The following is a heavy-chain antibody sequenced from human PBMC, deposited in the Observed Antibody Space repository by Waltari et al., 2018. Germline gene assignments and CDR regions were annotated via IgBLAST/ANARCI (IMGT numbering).Heavy chain of an antibody. CDR3: ARDLYYYDSSGYYTQGWFDP. V-gene: IGHV1-3*01. J-gene: IGHJ5*02. Sequence: QVQLVQSGAEVKKPGASVKVSCKASGYTFTSYAMHWVRQAPGQRLEWMGWINAGNGNTKYSQKFQGRGTITRDTSASTAYMELSSLRSEDTAVYYCARDLYYYDSSGYYTQGWFDPWGQGTLVTVSS. CDR2: INAGNGNT. CDR1: GYTFTSYA. D-gene: IGHD3-22*01.